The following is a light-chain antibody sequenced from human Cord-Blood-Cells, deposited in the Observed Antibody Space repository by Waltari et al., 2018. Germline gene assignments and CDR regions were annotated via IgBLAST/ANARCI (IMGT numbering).Light chain of an antibody. Sequence: DIQMTQSLSSLSASVGDRVTITCRARQSISSYLNWYQQTPGKAPKLLIYAASRLQSGVLSRYRGSRSWTDFTLTISSLQPEDFATYDCQQSYSTTWTFGQGTKVEIK. CDR1: QSISSY. V-gene: IGKV1-39*01. CDR3: QQSYSTTWT. J-gene: IGKJ1*01. CDR2: AAS.